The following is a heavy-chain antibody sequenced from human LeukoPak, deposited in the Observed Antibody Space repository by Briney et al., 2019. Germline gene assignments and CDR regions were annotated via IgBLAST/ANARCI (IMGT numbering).Heavy chain of an antibody. CDR1: GFTFDDYA. V-gene: IGHV3-23*01. Sequence: GGSLRLSCAASGFTFDDYAMHWVRQGPGNGLEWASAISGSGGSTYYADSVKGRFTISRDNSKNTLYLQMNSLRAEDTAVYFCAKTPTVALDSWGQGTLVTVSS. CDR2: ISGSGGST. D-gene: IGHD4-23*01. CDR3: AKTPTVALDS. J-gene: IGHJ4*02.